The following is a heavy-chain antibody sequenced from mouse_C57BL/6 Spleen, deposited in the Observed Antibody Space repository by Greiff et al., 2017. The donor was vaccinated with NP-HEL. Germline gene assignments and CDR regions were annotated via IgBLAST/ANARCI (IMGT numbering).Heavy chain of an antibody. V-gene: IGHV1-69*01. J-gene: IGHJ4*01. CDR3: ARSIYYGNYDDAMDY. Sequence: QVQLQQPGAELVMPGASVKLSCKASGYTFTSYWMHWVKQRPGQGLEWIGKIDPSASYTTYNQKFTGKSTLTVDKSSSTAYMQLSSLTSEDSAGYYWARSIYYGNYDDAMDYWGQGTSVTVSS. D-gene: IGHD2-1*01. CDR2: IDPSASYT. CDR1: GYTFTSYW.